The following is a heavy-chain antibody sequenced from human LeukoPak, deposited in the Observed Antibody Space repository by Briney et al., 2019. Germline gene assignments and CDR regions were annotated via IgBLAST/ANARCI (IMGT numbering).Heavy chain of an antibody. CDR1: GFSFSSYP. J-gene: IGHJ5*02. CDR3: ARETLELDA. Sequence: PGGSLRLSCTASGFSFSSYPMHWVRQAPGKGLEWVAVVSYDGTDKDYADSVKGRFTISRDNLKNTLYLELNSLRTEDTAVYYCARETLELDAWGQGTLVTVSS. D-gene: IGHD1-1*01. CDR2: VSYDGTDK. V-gene: IGHV3-30*04.